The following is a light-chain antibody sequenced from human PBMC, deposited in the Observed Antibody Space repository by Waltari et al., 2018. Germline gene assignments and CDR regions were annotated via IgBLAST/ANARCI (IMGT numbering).Light chain of an antibody. CDR1: RSIGSY. Sequence: DIQMTQSPHSLSASVGDSVTITCRASRSIGSYLSWFQLKLGEAPRSLIYAASILKTEVPARFSGRGSAMDFTLTIRSLQPEDSATDFCLQYISFTYSVGQGTKLEI. J-gene: IGKJ2*03. V-gene: IGKV1-16*01. CDR3: LQYISFTYS. CDR2: AAS.